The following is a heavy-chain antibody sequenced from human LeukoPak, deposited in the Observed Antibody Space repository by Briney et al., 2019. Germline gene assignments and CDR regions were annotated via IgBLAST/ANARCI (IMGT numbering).Heavy chain of an antibody. V-gene: IGHV1-18*01. CDR1: GYTFTSYG. J-gene: IGHJ5*02. CDR2: ISAYNGNT. CDR3: AREGGAGSGAVAGTRSWFDP. Sequence: ASVTVSCKASGYTFTSYGINWVRQAPGQGREGMGWISAYNGNTNYAQKRQGRVTMTTDTSTSTAYMELRSLRSDDTAVYYCAREGGAGSGAVAGTRSWFDPWGQGTLVTVSS. D-gene: IGHD6-19*01.